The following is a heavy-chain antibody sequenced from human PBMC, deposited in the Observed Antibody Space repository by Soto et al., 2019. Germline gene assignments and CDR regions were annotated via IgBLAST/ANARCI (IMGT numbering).Heavy chain of an antibody. CDR2: INHSGST. CDR1: GGSFSGYY. D-gene: IGHD2-15*01. CDR3: ARGGSLGYCSGGSCYFPTYYYGMDV. J-gene: IGHJ6*02. Sequence: QVQLQQWGAGLLKPSETLSLTCAVYGGSFSGYYWSWIRQPPGKGLEWMGEINHSGSTNYNPSLKSRVTISVDTSKHQFSLKLSSVTAADTAVYYCARGGSLGYCSGGSCYFPTYYYGMDVWVQGTTVTVSS. V-gene: IGHV4-34*01.